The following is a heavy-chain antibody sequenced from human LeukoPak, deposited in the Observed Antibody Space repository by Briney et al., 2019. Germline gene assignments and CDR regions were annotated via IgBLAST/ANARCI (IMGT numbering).Heavy chain of an antibody. Sequence: GGSLRLSCAGSGFTFSNYAMSWVRQAPGKGLEWVSTISGSGGSTYYADSVKGRFTISRDNSKNALYLQMNSLRAEDTAVYYCAKGGYSASWYCFHYWGQGTLVTVSS. D-gene: IGHD6-13*01. CDR1: GFTFSNYA. V-gene: IGHV3-23*01. CDR3: AKGGYSASWYCFHY. CDR2: ISGSGGST. J-gene: IGHJ4*02.